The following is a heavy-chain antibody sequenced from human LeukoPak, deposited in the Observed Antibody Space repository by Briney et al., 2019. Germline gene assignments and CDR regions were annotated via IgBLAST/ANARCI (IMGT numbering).Heavy chain of an antibody. V-gene: IGHV4-4*02. Sequence: SETLSLTCAVSGGSISSSNWWSWVRPPPGKGLEWIGEIYHSWSTNYDPSLKSRVTISVDKSKSQFSLKLSSVTAADTAVYYCAREGTTEGYDSPPPALSYWGQGTLVTVSS. D-gene: IGHD1/OR15-1a*01. CDR1: GGSISSSNW. CDR2: IYHSWST. CDR3: AREGTTEGYDSPPPALSY. J-gene: IGHJ4*02.